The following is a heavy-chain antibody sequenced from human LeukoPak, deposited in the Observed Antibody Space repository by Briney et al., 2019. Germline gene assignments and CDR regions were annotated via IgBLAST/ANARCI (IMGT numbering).Heavy chain of an antibody. CDR3: ARDGGRYDFWSGPVWDYYYMDV. V-gene: IGHV4-61*02. D-gene: IGHD3-3*01. CDR1: GGSISSGSYY. CDR2: IYTSGST. J-gene: IGHJ6*03. Sequence: PSETLSLTCTVSGGSISSGSYYWSWIRQPAGKGLEWIGRIYTSGSTNYNPSLKSRVTISVDTSKNQFSLKLSSVTAADTAVYYCARDGGRYDFWSGPVWDYYYMDVXGXXTXVTVSS.